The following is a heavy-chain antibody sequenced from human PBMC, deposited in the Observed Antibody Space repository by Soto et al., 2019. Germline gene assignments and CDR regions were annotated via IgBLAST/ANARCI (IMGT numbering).Heavy chain of an antibody. CDR2: VSFDGTNK. D-gene: IGHD3-22*01. J-gene: IGHJ1*01. V-gene: IGHV3-30*18. Sequence: QVQLVEAGGGVVQPGMTLRLSCTASGFTFSSLGMHWVRQAPGKGLEWVAVVSFDGTNKNYADSVRGRFTISRDNSKNTLYLQMSSLRAEDTAVYYCANGDSSGFEYFQSWGQGTLVTVSS. CDR1: GFTFSSLG. CDR3: ANGDSSGFEYFQS.